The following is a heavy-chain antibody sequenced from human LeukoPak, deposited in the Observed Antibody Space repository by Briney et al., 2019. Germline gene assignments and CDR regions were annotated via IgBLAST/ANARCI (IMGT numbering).Heavy chain of an antibody. CDR1: GLTLSSYA. D-gene: IGHD6-25*01. CDR3: AKRGLAASLFR. Sequence: GWSLRLSCAASGLTLSSYAVSWVRQSPGRGLEWVSGISGSDLRTYYPDSVKGRFTISRDNSQNTLYLQLNSLRAEDTAVYYCAKRGLAASLFRWGQGTLVTVSS. J-gene: IGHJ4*02. CDR2: ISGSDLRT. V-gene: IGHV3-23*01.